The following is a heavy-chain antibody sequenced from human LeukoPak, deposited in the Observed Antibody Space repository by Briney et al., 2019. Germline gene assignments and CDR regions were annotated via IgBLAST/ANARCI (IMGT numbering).Heavy chain of an antibody. CDR1: GFTFSSYA. D-gene: IGHD3-22*01. V-gene: IGHV3-23*01. J-gene: IGHJ4*02. CDR3: AKDQASMIVVVIAFDY. Sequence: PGGSLRLSCTASGFTFSSYAMSWVRQAPGKGLEWVSGISSSGGSTYPADSVKGRFTISRDSSKNTLYLQMNSLRAEDTAVYYCAKDQASMIVVVIAFDYWGQGTLVTVSS. CDR2: ISSSGGST.